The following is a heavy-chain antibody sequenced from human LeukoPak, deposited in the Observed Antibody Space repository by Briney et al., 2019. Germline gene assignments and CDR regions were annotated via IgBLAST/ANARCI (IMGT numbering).Heavy chain of an antibody. CDR3: ARLSSGHCYYYYYYMDV. D-gene: IGHD6-6*01. V-gene: IGHV4-39*01. Sequence: SETLSLTCTVSGGSISSSSYYWGWIRQPPGKGLEWIGSIYYSGSTYYNPSLKSRVTISVDTSKNQFSLKLSSVTAADTAVYYCARLSSGHCYYYYYYMDVWGKGTTVTVSS. CDR2: IYYSGST. J-gene: IGHJ6*03. CDR1: GGSISSSSYY.